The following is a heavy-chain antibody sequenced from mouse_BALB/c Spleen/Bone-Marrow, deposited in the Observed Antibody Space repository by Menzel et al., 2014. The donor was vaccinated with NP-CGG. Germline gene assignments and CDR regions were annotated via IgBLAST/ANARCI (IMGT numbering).Heavy chain of an antibody. CDR1: GYTFTDYN. J-gene: IGHJ3*01. V-gene: IGHV1S29*02. Sequence: EVQLQQSGPELVKPGASVKISCKASGYTFTDYNMHWVKQSRGKSLEWIGYIYPYNGGTGYNQKFKGKATLTVDNSSSTAYMELRSLTSEDSAVYYCARGGDRYDDWFAYWGQGTLVTVSA. D-gene: IGHD2-14*01. CDR2: IYPYNGGT. CDR3: ARGGDRYDDWFAY.